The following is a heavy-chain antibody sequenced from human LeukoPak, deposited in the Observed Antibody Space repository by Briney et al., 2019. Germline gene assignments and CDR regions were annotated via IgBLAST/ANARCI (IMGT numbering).Heavy chain of an antibody. CDR2: VSYSGKT. Sequence: SETLSLTCTVSGGSINNFYWTWIRHRPGKGLEWIGYVSYSGKTDYNPSLKSRVTISVLTSKNRFSLKLSSVTAADTAVYYCATLTGGDDAFDIWGQGTMVTVSS. J-gene: IGHJ3*02. V-gene: IGHV4-59*01. CDR1: GGSINNFY. CDR3: ATLTGGDDAFDI. D-gene: IGHD4-23*01.